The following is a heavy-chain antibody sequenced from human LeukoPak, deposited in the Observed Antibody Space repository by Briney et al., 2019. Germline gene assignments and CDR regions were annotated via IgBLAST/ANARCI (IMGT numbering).Heavy chain of an antibody. V-gene: IGHV4-39*01. Sequence: PSETLSLTCAVSGDYISSSSYYWGWIRQSPGTGLEWIGDIYHSGRTYYDPSLKSRVAISIDTSKNQFSLKLSSVTAADTAVYYCARHVYDYVWGSYRFPAYFDYWGQGTLVTVSS. CDR1: GDYISSSSYY. CDR2: IYHSGRT. CDR3: ARHVYDYVWGSYRFPAYFDY. J-gene: IGHJ4*02. D-gene: IGHD3-16*02.